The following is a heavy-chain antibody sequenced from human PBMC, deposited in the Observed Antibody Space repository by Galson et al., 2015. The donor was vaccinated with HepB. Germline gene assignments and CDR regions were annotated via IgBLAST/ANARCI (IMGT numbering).Heavy chain of an antibody. CDR3: ARSPMITFGGVAFDI. D-gene: IGHD3-16*01. V-gene: IGHV1-2*06. J-gene: IGHJ3*02. CDR2: INPNSGGT. CDR1: GYTFTGYY. Sequence: SVKVSCKASGYTFTGYYMHWVRQAPGQGLEWMGRINPNSGGTNYAQKFQGRVTMTRDTSISTAYMELSRLRSDDTAVYYCARSPMITFGGVAFDIWGQGTMVTVSS.